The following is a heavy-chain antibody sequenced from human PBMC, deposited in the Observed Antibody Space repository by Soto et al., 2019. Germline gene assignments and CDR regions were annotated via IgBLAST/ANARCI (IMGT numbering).Heavy chain of an antibody. CDR1: GGSLSNYG. Sequence: SVKVSCKASGGSLSNYGISWVRQAPGQGLEWMGGIIPVFGTANYAQKLQGRVTMTTDTSTSTAYMELRSLRSDDTAVYYCARDQFDSYGPKGGLDYWGQGTLVTVSS. CDR3: ARDQFDSYGPKGGLDY. D-gene: IGHD5-18*01. V-gene: IGHV1-69*05. CDR2: IIPVFGTA. J-gene: IGHJ4*02.